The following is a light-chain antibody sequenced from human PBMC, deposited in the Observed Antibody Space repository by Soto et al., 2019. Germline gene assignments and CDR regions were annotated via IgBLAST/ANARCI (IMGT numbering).Light chain of an antibody. CDR1: KRVTSSY. J-gene: IGKJ2*01. Sequence: EIVLTQSPGTLSLSPGERAILSCRASKRVTSSYLAWYQQKPGQAPKLLIYGASNRATDIPDRFSGSGSGTDFALTISRLELEDFAVYYCQQYNSSPRMYTFGQGTKLEIK. CDR2: GAS. V-gene: IGKV3-20*01. CDR3: QQYNSSPRMYT.